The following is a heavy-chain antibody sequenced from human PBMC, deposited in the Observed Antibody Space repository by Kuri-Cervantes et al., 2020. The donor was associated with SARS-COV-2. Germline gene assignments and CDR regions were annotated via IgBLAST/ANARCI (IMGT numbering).Heavy chain of an antibody. Sequence: GESLKISCAASGFTFRCYCMSWVRQAPGKGLEWVANIKQDGSEKYYVDSVKGRFTIARDNAKNSLYLQMNSRRAEDTAVYYCAREGVDIVGAPHDAFDIWGQGTMVTVSS. CDR1: GFTFRCYC. D-gene: IGHD1-26*01. J-gene: IGHJ3*02. CDR2: IKQDGSEK. CDR3: AREGVDIVGAPHDAFDI. V-gene: IGHV3-7*01.